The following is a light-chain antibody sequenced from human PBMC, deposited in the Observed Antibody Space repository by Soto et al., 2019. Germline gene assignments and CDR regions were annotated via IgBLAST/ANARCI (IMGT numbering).Light chain of an antibody. J-gene: IGKJ1*01. Sequence: EVVMTQSPDPLSVSPGERATLSCRASQSVSSNLAWYQQKPGQAPSLLIYGASTRATGIPARFSGSGSGTEFSLSISSLQAENFAVYYCQQYNNWLWTFGQGTKVEIK. CDR2: GAS. CDR1: QSVSSN. CDR3: QQYNNWLWT. V-gene: IGKV3-15*01.